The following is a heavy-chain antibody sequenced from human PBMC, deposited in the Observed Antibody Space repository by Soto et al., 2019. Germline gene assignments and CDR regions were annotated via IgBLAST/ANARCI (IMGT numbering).Heavy chain of an antibody. CDR1: GGTFSSYA. J-gene: IGHJ4*02. CDR3: ARARSPAVVVVAAAFDY. D-gene: IGHD2-15*01. Sequence: PSVKVSCKASGGTFSSYAISWVRQAPGQGLEWMGGIIPIFGTANYAQKFQGRVTSTADEFTSTAYMELSSLRSEDTAGYYCARARSPAVVVVAAAFDYWGQGTLVTVSS. CDR2: IIPIFGTA. V-gene: IGHV1-69*13.